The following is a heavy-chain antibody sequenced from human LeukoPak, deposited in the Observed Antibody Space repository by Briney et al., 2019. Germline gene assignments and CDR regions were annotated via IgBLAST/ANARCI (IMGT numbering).Heavy chain of an antibody. V-gene: IGHV4-39*01. CDR2: IYYSGST. CDR1: GGSISSSSYY. CDR3: ARPTYYYDSSGYTY. Sequence: SETLSLTCTVSGGSISSSSYYWGWIRQPPGKGLEWIASIYYSGSTYYNPSLKSRVTISVDTSKNQFSLKLSSVTAADTAVYYCARPTYYYDSSGYTYWGQGTLVTVSS. J-gene: IGHJ4*02. D-gene: IGHD3-22*01.